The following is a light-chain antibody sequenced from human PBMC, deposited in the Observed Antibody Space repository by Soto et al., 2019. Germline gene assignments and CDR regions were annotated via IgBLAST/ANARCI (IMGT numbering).Light chain of an antibody. CDR2: GAS. CDR3: QQYGSSPWA. V-gene: IGKV3-20*01. J-gene: IGKJ1*01. CDR1: QSVSSSY. Sequence: AGDRTLSRAARANISCRASQSVSSSYLAWYQQKPGQAPRLLIYGASSRATGIPDRFSGSGSRTDFTLPLSRLEPEDFAVYYCQQYGSSPWAFGQGTKV.